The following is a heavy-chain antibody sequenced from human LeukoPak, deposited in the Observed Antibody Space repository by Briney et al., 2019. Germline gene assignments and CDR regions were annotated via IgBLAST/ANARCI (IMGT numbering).Heavy chain of an antibody. Sequence: SETLSLTCTVSGDSMGNYYWNWLRQPAGKGLEWIGRIRSDGTTYANPSLESAVTMSVDTSNNHISLRLSSATAADTDVYYCARSTGFYTTYYMDVWGKGTTVTVSS. CDR2: IRSDGTT. J-gene: IGHJ6*03. D-gene: IGHD3-22*01. CDR3: ARSTGFYTTYYMDV. CDR1: GDSMGNYY. V-gene: IGHV4-4*07.